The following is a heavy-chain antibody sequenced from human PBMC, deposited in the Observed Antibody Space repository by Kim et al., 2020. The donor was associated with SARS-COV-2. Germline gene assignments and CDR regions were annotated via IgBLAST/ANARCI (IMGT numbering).Heavy chain of an antibody. V-gene: IGHV3-11*06. Sequence: KGRFTISRDNAKNSLYLQMNSLRAEDTAVYYCARVLRGCSGGSCYFPFDYWGQGTLVTVSS. J-gene: IGHJ4*02. CDR3: ARVLRGCSGGSCYFPFDY. D-gene: IGHD2-15*01.